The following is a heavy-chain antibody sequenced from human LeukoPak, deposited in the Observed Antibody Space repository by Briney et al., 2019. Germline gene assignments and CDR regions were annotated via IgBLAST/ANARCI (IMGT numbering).Heavy chain of an antibody. CDR2: ISSSSSYI. CDR3: ARDGSLRYFDWPNGMDV. V-gene: IGHV3-21*01. CDR1: GFTFSSYS. J-gene: IGHJ6*02. D-gene: IGHD3-9*01. Sequence: KTGGSLRLSCAASGFTFSSYSMNWVRQAPGKGLEWVSSISSSSSYIYYADSVKGRFTISRDNAKNSLYLQMNSLRAEDTAVYYCARDGSLRYFDWPNGMDVWGQGTTVTVSS.